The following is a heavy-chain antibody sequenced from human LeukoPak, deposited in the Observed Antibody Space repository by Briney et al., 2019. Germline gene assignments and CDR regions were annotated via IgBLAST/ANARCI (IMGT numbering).Heavy chain of an antibody. V-gene: IGHV4-39*01. CDR2: IYYSGST. D-gene: IGHD6-19*01. CDR3: ARHGPRIEWLSSGGEYFDY. CDR1: GGSISSSSYY. Sequence: SETLSLTCTVSGGSISSSSYYWGWIRQPPGKGLEWIGSIYYSGSTYYNPSLKSRVTISVDTSKNQFSLKLSSVTAADTAVYYCARHGPRIEWLSSGGEYFDYWGQGTLVTVSS. J-gene: IGHJ4*02.